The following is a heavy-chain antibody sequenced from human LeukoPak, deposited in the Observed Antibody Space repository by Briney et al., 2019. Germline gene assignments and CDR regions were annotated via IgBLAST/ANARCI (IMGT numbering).Heavy chain of an antibody. Sequence: GGSLRLSCAASGFTFSTYWMHWVRQVPGKGLVWVSRINTDGNSTTYADSVKGRFTVSRDNAKNTLYLQMNTLRDEDTAVYYCARGLAAAGLSFDYWGQGTLVTVSS. V-gene: IGHV3-74*01. CDR3: ARGLAAAGLSFDY. CDR1: GFTFSTYW. J-gene: IGHJ4*02. CDR2: INTDGNST. D-gene: IGHD6-13*01.